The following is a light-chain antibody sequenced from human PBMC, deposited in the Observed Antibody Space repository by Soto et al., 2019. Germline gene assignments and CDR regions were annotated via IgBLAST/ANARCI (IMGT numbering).Light chain of an antibody. Sequence: QSVLTQPASVSGSPGQSITISCTGTSSDVGAHNFVSWYQKHPGKAPKLMIYEVSNRPSGVSDRFSGSKSGNTASLTISGLKAEDEADYYRNSYTKTVATGFGDDTKVTXL. V-gene: IGLV2-14*01. CDR2: EVS. J-gene: IGLJ1*01. CDR1: SSDVGAHNF. CDR3: NSYTKTVATG.